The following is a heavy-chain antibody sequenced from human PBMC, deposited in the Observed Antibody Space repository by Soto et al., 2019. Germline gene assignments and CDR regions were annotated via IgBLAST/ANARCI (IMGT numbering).Heavy chain of an antibody. Sequence: SVKVSCKASGYTFTGYYMHWVRQAPGQGLEWMGCIIPHIGTPNYAQRFQGRVTITADESTSTAYMELSRLRSEDTAVYYCARDRDDYGSGNYYNRIDFWGQGTLVTVSS. J-gene: IGHJ4*02. CDR3: ARDRDDYGSGNYYNRIDF. CDR1: GYTFTGYY. V-gene: IGHV1-69*13. CDR2: IIPHIGTP. D-gene: IGHD3-10*01.